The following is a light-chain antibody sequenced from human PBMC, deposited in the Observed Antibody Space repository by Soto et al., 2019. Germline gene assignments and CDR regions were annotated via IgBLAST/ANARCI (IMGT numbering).Light chain of an antibody. Sequence: DIQMTQPPATLSASVGDRFTISCRASQSVSSWLAWYQQKPGNXSKXXIKDASTLMGGVPSRFGGSGSGTEFTLTISSLQPDDVATYYGQQYKSYLYTFGQGTRLEIK. CDR3: QQYKSYLYT. J-gene: IGKJ5*01. CDR1: QSVSSW. V-gene: IGKV1-5*01. CDR2: DAS.